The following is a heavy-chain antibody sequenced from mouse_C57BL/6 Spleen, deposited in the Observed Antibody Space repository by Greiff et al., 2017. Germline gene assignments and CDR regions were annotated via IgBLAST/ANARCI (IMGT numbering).Heavy chain of an antibody. J-gene: IGHJ2*01. CDR1: GYSITRGYY. CDR3: ARDDYGSGCFGY. V-gene: IGHV3-6*01. D-gene: IGHD1-1*01. Sequence: ESGPGLVKPSQSLSLTCSVTGYSITRGYYWNWIRQFPGNKLEWMGYISYDGSNNYNPSLKNRISITRDTSKNQFFLKLNSVTTEDTATYYCARDDYGSGCFGYWGQGTTLTVSS. CDR2: ISYDGSN.